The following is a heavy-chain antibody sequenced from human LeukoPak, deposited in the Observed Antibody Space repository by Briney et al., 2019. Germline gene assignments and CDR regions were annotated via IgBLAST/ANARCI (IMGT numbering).Heavy chain of an antibody. Sequence: GGSLRLSCAASGFTFSSYGMHWVRQAPGKGLEWVAFIRYDGSNKYYADSVKGRFTISRDNSKNTLYLQMNSLRAEDTAVYYCAKDDAPGIAARPFDYWGQGTLVTVSS. CDR2: IRYDGSNK. CDR3: AKDDAPGIAARPFDY. V-gene: IGHV3-30*02. CDR1: GFTFSSYG. D-gene: IGHD6-6*01. J-gene: IGHJ4*02.